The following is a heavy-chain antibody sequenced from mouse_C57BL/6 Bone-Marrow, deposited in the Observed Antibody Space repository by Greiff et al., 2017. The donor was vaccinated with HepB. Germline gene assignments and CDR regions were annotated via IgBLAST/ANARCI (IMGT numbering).Heavy chain of an antibody. J-gene: IGHJ4*01. V-gene: IGHV1-81*01. Sequence: QVQLQQSGAELARPGASVKLSCKASGYTFTSYGISWVKQRTGQGLEWIGEIYPRSGNTYYNEKFKGKATLTADKSSSTAYMELRSLTSEDSAVCFCARSHYYGSSYDYAMDYWGQGTSVTVSS. CDR2: IYPRSGNT. D-gene: IGHD1-1*01. CDR3: ARSHYYGSSYDYAMDY. CDR1: GYTFTSYG.